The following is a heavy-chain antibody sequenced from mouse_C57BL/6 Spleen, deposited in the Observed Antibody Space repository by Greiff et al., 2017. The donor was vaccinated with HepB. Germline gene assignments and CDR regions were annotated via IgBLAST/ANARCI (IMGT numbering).Heavy chain of an antibody. CDR2: INPNNGGT. CDR1: GYTFTDYN. J-gene: IGHJ2*01. Sequence: EVQLQQSGPELVKPGASVKMSCKASGYTFTDYNMHWVKQSHGKSLEWIGYINPNNGGTSYNQKFKGKATLTVNKSSSTAYMERRSLTPEDSAVYYCARSDYYGSPNFDYWGQGTTLTVAS. D-gene: IGHD1-1*01. CDR3: ARSDYYGSPNFDY. V-gene: IGHV1-22*01.